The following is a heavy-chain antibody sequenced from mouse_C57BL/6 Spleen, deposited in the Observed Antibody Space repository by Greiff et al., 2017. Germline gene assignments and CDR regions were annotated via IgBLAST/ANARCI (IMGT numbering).Heavy chain of an antibody. CDR2: INPNNGGT. D-gene: IGHD1-1*01. V-gene: IGHV1-18*01. J-gene: IGHJ2*01. CDR3: ARGEGDGSRSFDY. Sequence: EVQLQQSGPELVKPGASVKIPCKASGYTFTDYNMDWVKQSHGKSLEWIGDINPNNGGTIFNQKFKGKATLTVDKSSSTAYMELRSLTSEDTAVYDCARGEGDGSRSFDYWGQGTTLTVSS. CDR1: GYTFTDYN.